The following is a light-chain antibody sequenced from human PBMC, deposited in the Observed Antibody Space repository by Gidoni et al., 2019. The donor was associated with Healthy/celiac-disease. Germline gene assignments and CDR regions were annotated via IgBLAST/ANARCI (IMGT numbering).Light chain of an antibody. V-gene: IGKV1-39*01. Sequence: DIQMTQSPSSLSASVGDRVTITCRAIQSISSYLNWYQQKPGKAPKLLIYAASSLQSGVPSRFSGSESGTDCPLTISSLQPEDFAIYYFQLSYSTPPWTFGQGTKVEIK. CDR3: QLSYSTPPWT. CDR2: AAS. J-gene: IGKJ1*01. CDR1: QSISSY.